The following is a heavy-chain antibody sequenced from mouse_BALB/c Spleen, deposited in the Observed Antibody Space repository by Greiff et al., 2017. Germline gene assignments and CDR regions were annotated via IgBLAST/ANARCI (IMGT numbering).Heavy chain of an antibody. D-gene: IGHD2-14*01. CDR2: IRNKANGYTT. V-gene: IGHV7-3*02. Sequence: EVQVVESGGGLVQPGGSLRLSCATSGFTFTDYYMSWVRQPPGKALEWLGFIRNKANGYTTEYSASVKGRFTISRDNSQSILYLQMNTLRAEDSATYYCARAYYRDYYAMDYWGQGTSVTVSS. J-gene: IGHJ4*01. CDR3: ARAYYRDYYAMDY. CDR1: GFTFTDYY.